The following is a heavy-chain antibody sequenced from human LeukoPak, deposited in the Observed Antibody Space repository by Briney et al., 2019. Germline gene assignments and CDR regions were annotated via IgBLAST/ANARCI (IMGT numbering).Heavy chain of an antibody. CDR3: VRDRELNY. V-gene: IGHV4-4*02. Sequence: SGTLSLTCTVSGDSINSLDLWSWVRQPPGKGLEWIGEMYLSGTTHSNPSVKSRVTISIDKSKNQFFLNLSSVTAADTAVYYCVRDRELNYWGQGTLVTVSS. CDR1: GDSINSLDL. CDR2: MYLSGTT. D-gene: IGHD1-26*01. J-gene: IGHJ4*02.